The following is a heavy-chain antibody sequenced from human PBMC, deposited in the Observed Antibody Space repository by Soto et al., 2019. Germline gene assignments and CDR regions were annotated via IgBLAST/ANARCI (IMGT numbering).Heavy chain of an antibody. V-gene: IGHV4-59*01. CDR2: IYYTGTT. Sequence: SETLSLTCTVSGGSISSYYWSWIRQPPGKGLEWIGYIYYTGTTNYNPSLKSRVTISVDTSKNQFSLKLSSVTTADTAVYYCARDRIGYCSGGSCYSPGYWGQGTLVTVSS. J-gene: IGHJ4*02. CDR3: ARDRIGYCSGGSCYSPGY. D-gene: IGHD2-15*01. CDR1: GGSISSYY.